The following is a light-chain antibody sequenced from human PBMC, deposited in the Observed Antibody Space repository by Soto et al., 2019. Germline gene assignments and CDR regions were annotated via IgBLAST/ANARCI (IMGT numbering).Light chain of an antibody. J-gene: IGKJ4*01. CDR3: RQRYNWPLT. Sequence: TVLTQSPATLSLSPGERATLSCKASQSIGNSLGWFQQKPGQAPRLLIDDAFNRATGIPARFTGSGSGSDFTPTISSLEPEDFGVYYCRQRYNWPLTFGGGTKVEIK. CDR1: QSIGNS. V-gene: IGKV3-11*01. CDR2: DAF.